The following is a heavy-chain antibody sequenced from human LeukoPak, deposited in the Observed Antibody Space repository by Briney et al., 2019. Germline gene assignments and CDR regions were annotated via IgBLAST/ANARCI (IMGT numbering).Heavy chain of an antibody. CDR3: ARGRSSWSTFDY. Sequence: SETLSLTCTVSGGSISSGGYYWSWIRQHPGKGLEWIGYIYYSGSTYYNPSLKSRVTTSVDTSKNQFSLKLSSVTAADTAVYYCARGRSSWSTFDYWGQGTLVTVSS. D-gene: IGHD6-13*01. CDR2: IYYSGST. CDR1: GGSISSGGYY. V-gene: IGHV4-31*03. J-gene: IGHJ4*02.